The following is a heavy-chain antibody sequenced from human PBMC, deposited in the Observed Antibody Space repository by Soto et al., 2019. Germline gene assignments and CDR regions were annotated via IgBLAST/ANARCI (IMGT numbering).Heavy chain of an antibody. V-gene: IGHV4-28*01. Sequence: SETLSLTCAVSGYSISSSNWWGWIRQPPVKGLEWIGYIYYSGSTYYNPSLKSRVTMSVDTSKNQFSLKLSSVTAVDTAVYYCARKTTVTADWYFDLWGRGTLVTVSS. J-gene: IGHJ2*01. CDR3: ARKTTVTADWYFDL. CDR1: GYSISSSNW. CDR2: IYYSGST. D-gene: IGHD4-17*01.